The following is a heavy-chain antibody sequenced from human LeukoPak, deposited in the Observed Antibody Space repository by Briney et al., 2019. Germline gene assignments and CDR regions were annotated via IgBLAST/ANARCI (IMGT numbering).Heavy chain of an antibody. CDR3: ARSYYDSSGYSPAFDI. V-gene: IGHV5-51*01. D-gene: IGHD3-22*01. CDR1: GYSFTSYW. J-gene: IGHJ3*02. Sequence: GESLKISCKGSGYSFTSYWIGWVRQMPGKGLEWMGIIYPGDSDTRYSPSFQGQVTISADKSISTAYLQWSSLQASDTAMYYCARSYYDSSGYSPAFDIWGQGKMVTASS. CDR2: IYPGDSDT.